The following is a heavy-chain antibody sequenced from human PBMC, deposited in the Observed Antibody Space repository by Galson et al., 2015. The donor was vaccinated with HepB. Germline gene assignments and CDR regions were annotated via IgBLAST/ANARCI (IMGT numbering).Heavy chain of an antibody. V-gene: IGHV5-10-1*01. Sequence: QSGAEVKKPGESLRISCKGSGYSFTSYWITWVRQMPGKGLEWMGRINPSDSYTNYSPSFQGHVTISVDKSISTAYLQWSSLKASDTAIYYCARISRSSWDYWGQGTLVTVSS. J-gene: IGHJ4*02. CDR1: GYSFTSYW. CDR3: ARISRSSWDY. CDR2: INPSDSYT. D-gene: IGHD6-6*01.